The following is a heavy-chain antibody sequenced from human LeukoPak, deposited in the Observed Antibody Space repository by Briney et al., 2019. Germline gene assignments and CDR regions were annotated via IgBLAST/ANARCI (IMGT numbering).Heavy chain of an antibody. V-gene: IGHV3-23*01. CDR1: GFTFIGYT. CDR2: ISATADRT. J-gene: IGHJ4*02. CDR3: ARDYQDSSGYYYDY. D-gene: IGHD3-22*01. Sequence: GASLRLSCAASGFTFIGYTMSWVRQAPEKGLEWVSAISATADRTYYAESVKGRFTISRDNSRNTLYLQLNSLRAEDTALYYCARDYQDSSGYYYDYWGLGTPVTVSS.